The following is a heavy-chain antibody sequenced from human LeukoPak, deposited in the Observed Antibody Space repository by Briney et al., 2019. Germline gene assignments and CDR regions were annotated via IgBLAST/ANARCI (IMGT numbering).Heavy chain of an antibody. D-gene: IGHD3-22*01. CDR3: ARDRGLLPRNFDY. V-gene: IGHV1-69*05. Sequence: SVKVSCKASGGTFSSYAISWVRQAPGQGLEWMGGIIPIFGTANYAQKFQGRVTITTDESTSTAYMELSSLRSEDTAVYYCARDRGLLPRNFDYWGQGTLVTVSS. CDR1: GGTFSSYA. CDR2: IIPIFGTA. J-gene: IGHJ4*02.